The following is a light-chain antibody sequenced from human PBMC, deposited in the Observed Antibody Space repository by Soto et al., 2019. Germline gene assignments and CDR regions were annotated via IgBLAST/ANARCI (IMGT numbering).Light chain of an antibody. CDR3: MQPLQSWT. J-gene: IGKJ1*01. CDR2: DAS. CDR1: QDISNY. Sequence: DIQMTQSPSSLSASVGYRVTITCQASQDISNYLNWYQQKPGKAPKLLIYDASNLETGVPSRFSGSGSGTDFTLKISRVEAEDVGVYYCMQPLQSWTFGQGTKVDIK. V-gene: IGKV1-33*01.